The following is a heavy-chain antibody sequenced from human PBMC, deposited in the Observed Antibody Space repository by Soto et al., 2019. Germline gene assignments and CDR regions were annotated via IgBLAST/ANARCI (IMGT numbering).Heavy chain of an antibody. CDR2: INAGNGNT. CDR1: GYSFTSYA. D-gene: IGHD2-8*01. V-gene: IGHV1-3*01. Sequence: ASVKVSCKASGYSFTSYAMHWVRQAPGQRLEWMGWINAGNGNTKYSQKFQGRVTITRDTSASTAYMELSSLRSEDTAVYYCARDRCTNGVCYPFDYWGQGTLVTV. J-gene: IGHJ4*02. CDR3: ARDRCTNGVCYPFDY.